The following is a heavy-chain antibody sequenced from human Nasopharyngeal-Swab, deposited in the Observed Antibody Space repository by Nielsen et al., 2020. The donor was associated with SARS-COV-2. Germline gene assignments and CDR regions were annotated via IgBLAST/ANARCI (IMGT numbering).Heavy chain of an antibody. CDR1: GFTFNNYN. Sequence: GESLKISCAASGFTFNNYNFNWVRQAPGKGPEWVSSISSSSSYIYYADSVKGQFTISRDNAKNSLYLQMNSLRAEDTAVYYCARDGLDYDFWSAYFMDVWGQGTTVTVSS. V-gene: IGHV3-21*01. CDR3: ARDGLDYDFWSAYFMDV. D-gene: IGHD3-3*01. CDR2: ISSSSSYI. J-gene: IGHJ6*02.